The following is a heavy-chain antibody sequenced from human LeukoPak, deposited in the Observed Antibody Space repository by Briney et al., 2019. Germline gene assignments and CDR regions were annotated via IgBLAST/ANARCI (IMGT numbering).Heavy chain of an antibody. D-gene: IGHD3-16*01. Sequence: ASVKVSCKASGDTFINYYMHWVRQAPGQGLEWMGIINPSGASATSAQKFQGRVTLTRDTSTSTVYMELSSLTSEDTAVYYCARGPRSGVITFAESRKAIDFWGQGTLVTVSS. CDR1: GDTFINYY. CDR3: ARGPRSGVITFAESRKAIDF. J-gene: IGHJ4*02. V-gene: IGHV1-46*01. CDR2: INPSGASA.